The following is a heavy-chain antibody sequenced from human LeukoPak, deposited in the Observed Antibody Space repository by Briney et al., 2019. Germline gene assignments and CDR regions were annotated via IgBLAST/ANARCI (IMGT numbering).Heavy chain of an antibody. J-gene: IGHJ4*02. CDR2: IKQDESEK. CDR1: GFTFSSYA. CDR3: ARSHGYSYGAGRRFDY. V-gene: IGHV3-7*01. D-gene: IGHD5-18*01. Sequence: SGGSLRLSCAASGFTFSSYAMHWVRQAPGKGLEWVANIKQDESEKYYVDSVKGRFTVSRDNAKKSLYLQMNSLRVEDTALYYCARSHGYSYGAGRRFDYWGQGTLVTVSS.